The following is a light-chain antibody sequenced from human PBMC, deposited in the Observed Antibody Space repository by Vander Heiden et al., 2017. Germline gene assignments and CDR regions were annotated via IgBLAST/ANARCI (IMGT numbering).Light chain of an antibody. J-gene: IGKJ4*01. CDR3: MQALQTPLS. CDR1: QSLLHSNGYNY. CDR2: LGS. Sequence: EIVMTQSPLSLPVSPGEPASISCRSSQSLLHSNGYNYLDWYLQKPGQPPQLLIFLGSNRASGVPDRFSGGGSGTDFTLKISRVEAEDVGVYYCMQALQTPLSFGGGTKVVIK. V-gene: IGKV2-28*01.